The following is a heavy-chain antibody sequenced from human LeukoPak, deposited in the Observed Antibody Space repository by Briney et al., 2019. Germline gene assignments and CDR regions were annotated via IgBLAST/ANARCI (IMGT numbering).Heavy chain of an antibody. CDR1: GYTFTGYY. Sequence: ASVKVSCKASGYTFTGYYMHWVRQAPGQGLEWMGWINPNSGGTNYAQKLQGRVTMTTDTSTSTAYMELRSLRSDDTAVYYCARELRYFDWLMRMNWFDPWGQGTLVTVSS. V-gene: IGHV1-2*02. CDR3: ARELRYFDWLMRMNWFDP. CDR2: INPNSGGT. J-gene: IGHJ5*02. D-gene: IGHD3-9*01.